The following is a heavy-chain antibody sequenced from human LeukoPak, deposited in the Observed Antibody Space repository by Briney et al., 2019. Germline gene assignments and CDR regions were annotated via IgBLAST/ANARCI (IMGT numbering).Heavy chain of an antibody. D-gene: IGHD3-22*01. J-gene: IGHJ4*02. CDR2: ISGSGGST. CDR1: GFTFSSYV. CDR3: TKSPHPYYSDSSGYYRVHFDY. Sequence: HPGGSLRLSCAASGFTFSSYVMSWVRQAPGKGLEWVSGISGSGGSTHYADSVRGRFTISRDNSKNTLYLQMNSLSAEDTAVYYCTKSPHPYYSDSSGYYRVHFDYWGPGTLVTVSS. V-gene: IGHV3-23*01.